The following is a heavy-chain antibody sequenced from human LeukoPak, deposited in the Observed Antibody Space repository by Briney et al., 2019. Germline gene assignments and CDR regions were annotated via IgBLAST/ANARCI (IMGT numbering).Heavy chain of an antibody. CDR1: GFTFSSYG. CDR2: ISGSAGTT. Sequence: GGSLRLSCAASGFTFSSYGLNWLRQAPGKGLEWVSAISGSAGTTYYADSVKGRFTISRDNSRNTLYLQMNSLRAEDTAVYYCAKDRGLGYCSRIGCYGGFGFDNWGQGTLVTVSS. V-gene: IGHV3-23*01. D-gene: IGHD2-2*01. CDR3: AKDRGLGYCSRIGCYGGFGFDN. J-gene: IGHJ4*02.